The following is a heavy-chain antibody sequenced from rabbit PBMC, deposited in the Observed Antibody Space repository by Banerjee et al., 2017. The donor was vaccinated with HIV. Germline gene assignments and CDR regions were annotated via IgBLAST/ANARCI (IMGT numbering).Heavy chain of an antibody. Sequence: QSLEESGGRLVTPGAPLTLTCTVSGFSLSSYSMCWVRQAPGKGLEWIGLINSGGNTDYVSWAKGRFTISKTSITVDLKIPSPTTEDTASYFCARSPYTSDCGWSRLDLWGPGTLVTVS. CDR2: INSGGNT. CDR1: GFSLSSYS. V-gene: IGHV1S69*01. CDR3: ARSPYTSDCGWSRLDL. D-gene: IGHD1-1*01. J-gene: IGHJ3*01.